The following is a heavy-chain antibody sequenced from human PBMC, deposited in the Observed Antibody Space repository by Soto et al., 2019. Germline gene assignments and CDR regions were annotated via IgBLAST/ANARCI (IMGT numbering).Heavy chain of an antibody. Sequence: ASVKVSCKTSGYTFTSYGINWARQAPGQGFEWMGWISAYNGNTNYAQKLQGRVTMTTDTSTSTAYMELRSLRSDDTAVYYCARSRSSSSRYYYYGMDVWGQGTTVTVSS. J-gene: IGHJ6*02. D-gene: IGHD6-6*01. CDR2: ISAYNGNT. V-gene: IGHV1-18*01. CDR3: ARSRSSSSRYYYYGMDV. CDR1: GYTFTSYG.